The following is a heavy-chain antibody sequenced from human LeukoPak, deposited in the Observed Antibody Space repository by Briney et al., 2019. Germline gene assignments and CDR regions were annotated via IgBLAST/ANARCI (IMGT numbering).Heavy chain of an antibody. CDR3: AREFFGGIAAAGPWFDY. V-gene: IGHV4-61*02. D-gene: IGHD6-13*01. CDR2: IYTSGST. CDR1: GGSISSGSYY. Sequence: PSETLSLTCTVSGGSISSGSYYWSWIRQPAGKGLEWIGRIYTSGSTNYNPSLKSRVTISVDTSKNQFSLKLSSVTAADTAVYYCAREFFGGIAAAGPWFDYWGQGTTVTVSS. J-gene: IGHJ4*03.